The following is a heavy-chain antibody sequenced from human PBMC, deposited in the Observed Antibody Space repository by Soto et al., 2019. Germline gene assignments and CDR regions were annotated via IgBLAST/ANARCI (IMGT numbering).Heavy chain of an antibody. Sequence: SETLSLTCTVSGDSISSGGYYWSWIRQHPGKGLEWIGYIYYSGSTYYNPSLKSRVTISVDTSKNQFSLKLSSVTAADTAVYYCARGKVCSSTSCPRAPYGMDVWGQGTTVT. D-gene: IGHD2-2*01. J-gene: IGHJ6*02. CDR1: GDSISSGGYY. CDR2: IYYSGST. CDR3: ARGKVCSSTSCPRAPYGMDV. V-gene: IGHV4-31*03.